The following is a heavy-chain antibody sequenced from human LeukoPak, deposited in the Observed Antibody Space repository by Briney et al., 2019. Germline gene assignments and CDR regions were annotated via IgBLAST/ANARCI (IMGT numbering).Heavy chain of an antibody. CDR2: ISDGGSTT. D-gene: IGHD3-22*01. CDR3: SRSAYYDGSGNYYDY. V-gene: IGHV3-74*01. CDR1: GFTFSSYW. Sequence: GGSLRLSCAASGFTFSSYWMHWVRQAPGKGLVWVSRISDGGSTTTYADSVKGRFTISRDNAKNTLYLQMNGLRAEDTAVYCCSRSAYYDGSGNYYDYWGQGTLVTVSS. J-gene: IGHJ4*02.